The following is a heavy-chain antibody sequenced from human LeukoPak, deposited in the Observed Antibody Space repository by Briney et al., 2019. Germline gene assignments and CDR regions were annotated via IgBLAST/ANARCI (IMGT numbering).Heavy chain of an antibody. CDR2: ISSSGSTI. CDR1: GFTFRSYW. CDR3: AELGITMIGGV. V-gene: IGHV3-48*03. Sequence: GGSLRLSCAASGFTFRSYWMSWVRQAPGKGLEWVSYISSSGSTIYCADSVKGRFTISRDNAKNSLYLQMNSLRAEDTAVYYCAELGITMIGGVWGKGTTVTISS. D-gene: IGHD3-10*02. J-gene: IGHJ6*04.